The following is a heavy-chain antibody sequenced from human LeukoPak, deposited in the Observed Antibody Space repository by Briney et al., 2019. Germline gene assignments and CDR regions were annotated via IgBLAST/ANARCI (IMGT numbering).Heavy chain of an antibody. J-gene: IGHJ4*02. CDR3: AVSRYGDPYDY. CDR2: INHSGST. D-gene: IGHD2/OR15-2a*01. CDR1: GGSFSGYY. Sequence: SETLSLTCAVYGGSFSGYYWSWIRQPPGKGLEWIGEINHSGSTNYNPSLKSRVTTSVDTSKNQFSLKLRSVTAADTAVYYCAVSRYGDPYDYWGQGTLVTVSS. V-gene: IGHV4-34*01.